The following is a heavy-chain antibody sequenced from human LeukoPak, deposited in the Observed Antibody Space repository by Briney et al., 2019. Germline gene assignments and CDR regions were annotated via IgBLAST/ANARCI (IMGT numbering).Heavy chain of an antibody. J-gene: IGHJ4*02. Sequence: SETLSLTCTVSGGSISSYYCSWIRQPPGKGLEWIGEINHSGSTNYNPSLKSRVTISVDTSKNQFSLKLSSVTAADTAVYYCARGAYGDYELFDYWGQGTLVTVSS. CDR1: GGSISSYY. V-gene: IGHV4-34*01. D-gene: IGHD4-17*01. CDR2: INHSGST. CDR3: ARGAYGDYELFDY.